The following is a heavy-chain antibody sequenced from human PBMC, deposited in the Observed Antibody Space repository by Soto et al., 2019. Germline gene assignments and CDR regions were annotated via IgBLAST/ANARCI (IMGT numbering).Heavy chain of an antibody. CDR1: GYTFSTSG. V-gene: IGHV1-18*01. J-gene: IGHJ6*02. D-gene: IGHD2-15*01. CDR2: ISTYNGDT. Sequence: QVQLVQSGAEVRKPGASVKVSCKASGYTFSTSGMSWLRQAPGQGREWMGWISTYNGDTNDAPKFQDRVTMTSDTSTSTVYMALRSLRSDDTAVYYCARAGAAPYYYYGMDVWGQGTRVTVSS. CDR3: ARAGAAPYYYYGMDV.